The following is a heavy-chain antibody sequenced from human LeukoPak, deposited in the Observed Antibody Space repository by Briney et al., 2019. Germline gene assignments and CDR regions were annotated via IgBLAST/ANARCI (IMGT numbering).Heavy chain of an antibody. J-gene: IGHJ4*02. CDR2: IYYSGIT. CDR3: ARCNSGWSPDY. CDR1: GGSISSYY. V-gene: IGHV4-59*08. D-gene: IGHD6-19*01. Sequence: SETLSLTCTVSGGSISSYYWSWIRQPPGKGLEWIGYIYYSGITNYNPSLKSRVTISVDTSKNQFSLKLSSVTAADTAVYYCARCNSGWSPDYWGQGTLVTVSS.